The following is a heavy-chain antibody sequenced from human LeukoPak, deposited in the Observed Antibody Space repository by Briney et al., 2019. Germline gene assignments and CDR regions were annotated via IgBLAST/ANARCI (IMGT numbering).Heavy chain of an antibody. D-gene: IGHD5-24*01. CDR2: IYSGGST. J-gene: IGHJ4*02. CDR3: AREGDGYNRHFDY. Sequence: PGRSLRLSCAASGFTVSSNYMSWVRQAPGKGLEWVSVIYSGGSTYYADSVKGRFTISRDNSKNTLYLQMNSLRAEDTAVYYCAREGDGYNRHFDYWGQGTLVTVSS. V-gene: IGHV3-53*01. CDR1: GFTVSSNY.